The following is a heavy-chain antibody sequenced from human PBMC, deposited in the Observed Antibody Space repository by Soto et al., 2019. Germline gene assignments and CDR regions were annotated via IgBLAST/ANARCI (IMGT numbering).Heavy chain of an antibody. Sequence: GSLRLSCAASGFTFSNAWMSWVRQAPGKGLEGVGRIKSKTDGGTTDYAAPVKGRFTISRDDSKNTLYLQMNSLKTEDTAVYYCTPGMDGSGSYHSYYYYMDVWGKGTTVTVSS. CDR3: TPGMDGSGSYHSYYYYMDV. V-gene: IGHV3-15*01. J-gene: IGHJ6*03. CDR1: GFTFSNAW. CDR2: IKSKTDGGTT. D-gene: IGHD3-10*01.